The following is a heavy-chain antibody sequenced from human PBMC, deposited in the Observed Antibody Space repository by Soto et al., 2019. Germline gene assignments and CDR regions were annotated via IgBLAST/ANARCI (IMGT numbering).Heavy chain of an antibody. CDR3: AKSRVGVSWGLVDD. Sequence: QVQLVQSGAEVKKPGSSVKVSCKASGDTLSKYGVSWVRQAPGQGLEWMGGITPIFGTPTYAQRFQGRVTITADKSTSTNHLDLTSLRADDTAVYCCAKSRVGVSWGLVDDWGQGTTVTVSS. CDR1: GDTLSKYG. D-gene: IGHD1-26*01. CDR2: ITPIFGTP. J-gene: IGHJ6*02. V-gene: IGHV1-69*06.